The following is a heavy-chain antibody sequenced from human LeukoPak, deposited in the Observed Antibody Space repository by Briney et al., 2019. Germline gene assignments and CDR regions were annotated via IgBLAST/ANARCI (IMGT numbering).Heavy chain of an antibody. V-gene: IGHV4-61*01. CDR2: IYYSGST. CDR3: ARDNGATYDYVWGSDNWFDP. CDR1: GGSVSSGSYY. J-gene: IGHJ5*02. D-gene: IGHD3-16*01. Sequence: PSETLSLTCTVSGGSVSSGSYYWSWIRQPPGKGLEWIGYIYYSGSTNYNPSLKSRVTISVDTSKNQFSLKLSSVTAADTAVYYCARDNGATYDYVWGSDNWFDPWGQGTLVTVSS.